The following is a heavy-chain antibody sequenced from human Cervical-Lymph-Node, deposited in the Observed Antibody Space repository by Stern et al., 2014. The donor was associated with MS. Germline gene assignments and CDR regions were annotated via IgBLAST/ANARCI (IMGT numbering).Heavy chain of an antibody. CDR2: IYWNDDK. CDR3: AHAWYYDFWGGWKFDS. CDR1: GFSLSSSGVA. V-gene: IGHV2-5*01. D-gene: IGHD3/OR15-3a*01. J-gene: IGHJ4*02. Sequence: QVTLKESGPTLVKPTQTLTLTCSFSGFSLSSSGVAVGWIRQPPGKALEWLALIYWNDDKRYRPSLKNRLTITKDTSNNQVVLTMTNMDPVDTATYYCAHAWYYDFWGGWKFDSWGQGTLVTVSS.